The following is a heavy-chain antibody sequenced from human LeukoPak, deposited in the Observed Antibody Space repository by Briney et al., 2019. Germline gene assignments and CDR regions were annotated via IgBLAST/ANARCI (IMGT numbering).Heavy chain of an antibody. CDR2: IYHSGST. V-gene: IGHV4-30-2*01. CDR3: ARYSSSWGNAFDI. D-gene: IGHD6-13*01. CDR1: GGSISSGGYS. J-gene: IGHJ3*02. Sequence: EPSETLSLTCAVSGGSISSGGYSWSWIRQPPGKGREWIGYIYHSGSTYYNPSLKSRVTISVDRSKNQFSLKLSSVTAADTAVYYCARYSSSWGNAFDIWGQGTMVTVSS.